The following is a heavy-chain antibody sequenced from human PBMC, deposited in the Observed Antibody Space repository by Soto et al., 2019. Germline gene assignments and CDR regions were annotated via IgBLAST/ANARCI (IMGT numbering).Heavy chain of an antibody. J-gene: IGHJ4*02. D-gene: IGHD5-12*01. CDR1: GGSISSGDYY. CDR2: IYYSGST. Sequence: SETLSLTCTVSGGSISSGDYYWGWIRQPPGKGLEWIGYIYYSGSTYYNPSLKSRVTISVDTSKNQFSLKLSSVTAADTAVYYCARVQRWLQFIDYWGQGTLVTRLL. CDR3: ARVQRWLQFIDY. V-gene: IGHV4-30-4*01.